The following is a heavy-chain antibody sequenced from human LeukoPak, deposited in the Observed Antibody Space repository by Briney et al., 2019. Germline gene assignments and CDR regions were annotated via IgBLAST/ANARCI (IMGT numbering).Heavy chain of an antibody. CDR1: GFTFSNYW. V-gene: IGHV3-74*01. CDR3: AKEFYYYDSSGFDY. D-gene: IGHD3-22*01. J-gene: IGHJ4*02. CDR2: IKTDGSST. Sequence: GGSLRLSCAASGFTFSNYWMHWVRQVPGKGLMWVSRIKTDGSSTSYADSVKGRFTISRDNAKNTLYLQMNSLRAEDTAVYYCAKEFYYYDSSGFDYWGQGTLVTVSS.